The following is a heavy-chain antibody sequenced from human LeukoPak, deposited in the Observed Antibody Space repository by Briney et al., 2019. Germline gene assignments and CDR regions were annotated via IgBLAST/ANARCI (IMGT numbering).Heavy chain of an antibody. CDR2: INPNSGGT. J-gene: IGHJ6*02. V-gene: IGHV1-2*02. D-gene: IGHD2-15*01. CDR1: GYTFTGYY. Sequence: ASVTVSCKASGYTFTGYYMHWVRQAPGQGLEWMGWINPNSGGTNYAQKFQGRVTMTRDTSISTAYMELSRLRSDDTAVYYCARGGPYCSGGSCYPVRYGMDVWGQGTTVTVSS. CDR3: ARGGPYCSGGSCYPVRYGMDV.